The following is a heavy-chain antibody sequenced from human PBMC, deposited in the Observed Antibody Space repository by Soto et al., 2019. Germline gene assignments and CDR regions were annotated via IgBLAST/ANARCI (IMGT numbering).Heavy chain of an antibody. CDR2: IYYSATT. CDR1: GGSISSYY. CDR3: ARHRAWFGELFFGY. D-gene: IGHD3-10*01. V-gene: IGHV4-59*08. J-gene: IGHJ4*02. Sequence: SETLSLTCTVSGGSISSYYWSWIRQPPGKGLEWIGYIYYSATTNYNPSLKSRVTISVDTSKNQFSLKLTSVTAADTAVYYCARHRAWFGELFFGYWGQGTLVTVSS.